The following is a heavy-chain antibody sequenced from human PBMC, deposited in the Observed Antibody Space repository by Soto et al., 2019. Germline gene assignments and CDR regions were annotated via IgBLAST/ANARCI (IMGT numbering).Heavy chain of an antibody. V-gene: IGHV4-31*03. D-gene: IGHD1-26*01. CDR2: IYYSGST. CDR1: GGSISSGGYY. CDR3: ARGRAVHPLVTPRGGFDP. Sequence: SETLSLTCTVSGGSISSGGYYWSWIRQHPGKGLEWIGYIYYSGSTYYNPSLKSRVTISVDTSKNQFSLKLSSVTAADTAVYYCARGRAVHPLVTPRGGFDPWGPGTLVPVYS. J-gene: IGHJ5*02.